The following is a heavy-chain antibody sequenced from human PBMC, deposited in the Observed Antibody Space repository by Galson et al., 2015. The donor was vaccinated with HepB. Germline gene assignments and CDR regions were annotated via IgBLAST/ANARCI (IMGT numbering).Heavy chain of an antibody. J-gene: IGHJ4*02. CDR3: ARWFTMVRGGYYFDY. CDR1: GFSLSTSGMC. CDR2: IDWDDDK. V-gene: IGHV2-70*11. D-gene: IGHD3-10*01. Sequence: PALVKPTQTLTLTCTFSGFSLSTSGMCVSWIRQPPGKALEWLARIDWDDDKYYSTSLKTRLTISKDTSKNQVVLTMTNMDPVDTATYYCARWFTMVRGGYYFDYWGQGTLVTVSS.